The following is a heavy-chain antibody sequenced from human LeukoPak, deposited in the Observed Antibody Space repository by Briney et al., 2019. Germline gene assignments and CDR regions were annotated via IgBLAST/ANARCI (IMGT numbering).Heavy chain of an antibody. V-gene: IGHV3-48*03. CDR3: AREGWDLNALDI. J-gene: IGHJ3*02. D-gene: IGHD1-26*01. CDR1: GFTFSSYE. Sequence: GGSLRLSCAASGFTFSSYEMNWIRQAPGKGLVWVSYISSRSSNKEYADSVKGRFTISRDNSKNSLFLQMDSLRAEDSAIYYCAREGWDLNALDIWGQGTMVTVSP. CDR2: ISSRSSNK.